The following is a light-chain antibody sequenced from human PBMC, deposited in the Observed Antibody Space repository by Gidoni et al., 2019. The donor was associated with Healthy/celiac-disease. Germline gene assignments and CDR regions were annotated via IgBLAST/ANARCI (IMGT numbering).Light chain of an antibody. Sequence: DIQMTQSPSSLSASVGDRVTITCQASQDLSNSLNWYQQKPGKAPKLLIYDASNLETGVPSRFSGSGSGTDFTFTISSLQPEDIATYYCQQYDNLPITFGQGTRLEIK. CDR3: QQYDNLPIT. CDR2: DAS. V-gene: IGKV1-33*01. CDR1: QDLSNS. J-gene: IGKJ5*01.